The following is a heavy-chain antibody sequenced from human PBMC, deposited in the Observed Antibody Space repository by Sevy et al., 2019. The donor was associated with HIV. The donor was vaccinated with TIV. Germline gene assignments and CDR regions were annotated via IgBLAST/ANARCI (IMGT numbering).Heavy chain of an antibody. D-gene: IGHD3-10*02. V-gene: IGHV3-53*01. CDR2: IYSGGGT. CDR3: ARGVPKYYFDY. CDR1: GFTFSSYG. J-gene: IGHJ4*02. Sequence: GGSLRLSCEASGFTFSSYGMHWVRQAPGKGLEWVSVIYSGGGTYYADSVKGRFTISRDNSKNTLIFQMNSLRADDTAVYYCARGVPKYYFDYWGQGTLVTVSS.